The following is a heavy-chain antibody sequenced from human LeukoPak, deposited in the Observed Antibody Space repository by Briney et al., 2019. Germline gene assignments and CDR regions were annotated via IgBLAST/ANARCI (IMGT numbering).Heavy chain of an antibody. J-gene: IGHJ5*02. CDR1: GYSFTSYW. Sequence: KVGESLQISCKGSGYSFTSYWIGWVRQMPGKGLEWMGIIYPGDSDTRYSPSFQGQVTISADKSIGTAYLQWSGLKASDTAMYYCARLLSVGSSDFWSGYYNWFDPWGQGTLVTVSS. CDR2: IYPGDSDT. V-gene: IGHV5-51*01. D-gene: IGHD3-3*01. CDR3: ARLLSVGSSDFWSGYYNWFDP.